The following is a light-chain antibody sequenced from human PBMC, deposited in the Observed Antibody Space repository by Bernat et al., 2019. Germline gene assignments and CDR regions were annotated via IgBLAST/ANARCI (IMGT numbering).Light chain of an antibody. CDR1: SSNIGSNS. CDR2: SNN. CDR3: ASWDDSLSGLWV. J-gene: IGLJ3*02. V-gene: IGLV1-47*02. Sequence: QSVLTQPPSASGTPGQRVTISCSGSSSNIGSNSVYWYQQLPGTAPKLLIYSNNQRPSGVPDRFSGSKSGTSASLAISGRRSEDEADYYCASWDDSLSGLWVFGGGTKLTVL.